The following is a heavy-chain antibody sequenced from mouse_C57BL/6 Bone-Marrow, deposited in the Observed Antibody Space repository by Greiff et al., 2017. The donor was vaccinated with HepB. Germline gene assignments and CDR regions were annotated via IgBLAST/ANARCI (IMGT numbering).Heavy chain of an antibody. V-gene: IGHV5-17*01. CDR2: ISSGSSTI. Sequence: DVKLVESGGGLVKPGGSLKLSCAASGFTFSDYGMHWVRQAPEKGLEWVAYISSGSSTIYYADTVKGRFTISRDNAKNTLFLQMTSLRSEDTAMYYCARRVPYAMDYWGQGTSVTVSS. CDR1: GFTFSDYG. D-gene: IGHD5-1*01. CDR3: ARRVPYAMDY. J-gene: IGHJ4*01.